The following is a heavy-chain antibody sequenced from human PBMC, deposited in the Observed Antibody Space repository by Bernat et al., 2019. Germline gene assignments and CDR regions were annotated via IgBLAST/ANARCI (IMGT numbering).Heavy chain of an antibody. J-gene: IGHJ4*02. V-gene: IGHV1-8*01. D-gene: IGHD2-2*02. Sequence: QVQLVQSGAEVKKPGASVKVSCKASGYTFTSNDINWVRQATGQGLEWMGWMNPNSGNTGYAQKFQGRVTMTRNTSISTDYMELSSLRSEDTAVYYCARGRWRELLYFYWGQGTLVTVSS. CDR3: ARGRWRELLYFY. CDR2: MNPNSGNT. CDR1: GYTFTSND.